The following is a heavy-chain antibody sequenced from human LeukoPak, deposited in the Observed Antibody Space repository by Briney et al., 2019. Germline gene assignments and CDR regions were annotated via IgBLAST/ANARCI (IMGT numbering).Heavy chain of an antibody. CDR3: ARDCRYDFWSGYYPSGVWFDP. J-gene: IGHJ5*02. D-gene: IGHD3-3*01. CDR1: GYTFTSYA. Sequence: ASVKVSCKASGYTFTSYAMHWVRQAPGQRLEWMGWINAGNGNTKYSQKFQGRVTITRDTSASTAYMELSSLRSEDTAVYYCARDCRYDFWSGYYPSGVWFDPWGQGTLVTVSS. V-gene: IGHV1-3*01. CDR2: INAGNGNT.